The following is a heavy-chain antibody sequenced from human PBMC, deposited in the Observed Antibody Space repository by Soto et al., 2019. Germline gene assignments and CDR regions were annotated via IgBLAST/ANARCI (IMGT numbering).Heavy chain of an antibody. CDR2: IKQDGSEK. V-gene: IGHV3-7*04. Sequence: EVQLVESGGGLVQPGGSLRLSCAASGFTFSSYWMSWVRQAPGKGREWVANIKQDGSEKYYVDSVKGRFTISRDNAKNSLHLQMNSLRAEDTAVYYCARAQGRYRMDIWGQGTMVTVSS. D-gene: IGHD5-18*01. CDR1: GFTFSSYW. J-gene: IGHJ3*02. CDR3: ARAQGRYRMDI.